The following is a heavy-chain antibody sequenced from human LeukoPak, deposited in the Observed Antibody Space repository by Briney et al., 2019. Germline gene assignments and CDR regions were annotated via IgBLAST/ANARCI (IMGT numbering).Heavy chain of an antibody. Sequence: GSLRLSCAASGFTFSSYWMSWVRQAPGKGLEWIGYIYYSGSTNYNPSLKSRVTISVDTSKNQFSLKLSSVTAADTAVYYCARERGTYCGGDCYPAYYYYYYMDVWGKGTTVTISS. CDR3: ARERGTYCGGDCYPAYYYYYYMDV. D-gene: IGHD2-21*02. CDR2: IYYSGST. CDR1: GFTFSSYW. V-gene: IGHV4-59*12. J-gene: IGHJ6*03.